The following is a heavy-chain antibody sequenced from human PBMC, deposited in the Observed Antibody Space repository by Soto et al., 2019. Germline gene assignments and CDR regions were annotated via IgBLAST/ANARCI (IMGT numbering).Heavy chain of an antibody. V-gene: IGHV1-8*01. CDR2: MNPNSGNT. D-gene: IGHD3-3*01. CDR1: GYTFTSYD. J-gene: IGHJ4*02. Sequence: ASVKVSCKASGYTFTSYDINWVRQATGQGLEWMGWMNPNSGNTGYAQKFQGGVTMTRNTSISTAYMELGSLRSEDTAVYYCARGSLGATVFGVVIIFGYWGQGTLVSVSS. CDR3: ARGSLGATVFGVVIIFGY.